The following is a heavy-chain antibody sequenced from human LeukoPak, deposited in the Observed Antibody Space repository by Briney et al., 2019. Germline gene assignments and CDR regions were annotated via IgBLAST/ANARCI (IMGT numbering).Heavy chain of an antibody. J-gene: IGHJ6*02. Sequence: SVKVSCKASGGTFSSYAISWVRQAPGQGLEWMGRIIPILGIANYAQKFQGRVTITADKSTSTAYMELSSLRSEDTAVYYCARYDSSVEYYYGMDVWGQGTTVTVSS. CDR2: IIPILGIA. CDR3: ARYDSSVEYYYGMDV. D-gene: IGHD3-22*01. V-gene: IGHV1-69*04. CDR1: GGTFSSYA.